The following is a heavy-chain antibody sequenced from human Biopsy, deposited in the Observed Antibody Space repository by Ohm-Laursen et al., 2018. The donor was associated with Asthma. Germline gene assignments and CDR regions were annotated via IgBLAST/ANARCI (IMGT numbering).Heavy chain of an antibody. Sequence: SVKVSCKSLGGTFNTYVIGWVRQAPGQGLEWMGGINSVFGTTTYPQKFQDRVTITADDSTSTVYMELSGLRSEDTAVYYCARKAGSCISRTCYSLDFRGQGTLVTVSS. CDR1: GGTFNTYV. V-gene: IGHV1-69*13. D-gene: IGHD2-2*01. CDR2: INSVFGTT. J-gene: IGHJ4*02. CDR3: ARKAGSCISRTCYSLDF.